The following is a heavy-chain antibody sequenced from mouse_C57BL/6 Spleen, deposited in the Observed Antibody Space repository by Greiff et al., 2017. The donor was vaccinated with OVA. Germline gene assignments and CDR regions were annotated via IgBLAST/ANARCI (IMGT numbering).Heavy chain of an antibody. Sequence: QVQLQQPGAELVRPGSSVKLSCKASGYTFTSYWMHWVKQRPIQGLEWIGNIDPSDSETHYNQKFKDKATLTVDKSSSTAYMQLSSLTSEDSAVYYCARSTYYGYDDPLYAMDYWGQGTSVTVSS. CDR1: GYTFTSYW. D-gene: IGHD2-9*01. J-gene: IGHJ4*01. CDR3: ARSTYYGYDDPLYAMDY. CDR2: IDPSDSET. V-gene: IGHV1-52*01.